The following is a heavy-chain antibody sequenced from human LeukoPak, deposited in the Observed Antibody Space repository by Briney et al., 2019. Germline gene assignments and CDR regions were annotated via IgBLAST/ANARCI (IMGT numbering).Heavy chain of an antibody. CDR3: ARLGIRAYYYYYMDV. V-gene: IGHV4-39*01. J-gene: IGHJ6*03. Sequence: SETLSLTCTVSGGSITGYYWGWIRQPPGKGLEWIGSIYYSGSTYYNPSLKSRVTISVDTSKNQFSLKLSSVTAADTAVYYCARLGIRAYYYYYMDVWGKGTTVTVSS. D-gene: IGHD1-26*01. CDR1: GGSITGYY. CDR2: IYYSGST.